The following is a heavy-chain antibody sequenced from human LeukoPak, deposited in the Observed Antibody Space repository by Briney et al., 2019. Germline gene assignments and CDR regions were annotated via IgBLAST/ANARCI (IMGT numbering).Heavy chain of an antibody. CDR2: ISYDGSNK. CDR3: AKDWAAAGTGYYYYYYGMDV. V-gene: IGHV3-30*18. J-gene: IGHJ6*02. D-gene: IGHD6-13*01. CDR1: GFTFSSYG. Sequence: GRSLRLSCAASGFTFSSYGMHWVRQAPGKGLEWVAVISYDGSNKYYADSVKGRFTISRDYSKNTLYLQMNSLRAEDTAVYYCAKDWAAAGTGYYYYYYGMDVWGQGTTVTVSS.